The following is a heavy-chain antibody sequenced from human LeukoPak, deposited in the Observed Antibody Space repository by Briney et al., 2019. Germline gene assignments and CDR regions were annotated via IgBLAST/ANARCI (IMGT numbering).Heavy chain of an antibody. Sequence: GGSLRLSCTASGLTFSTSGFNWVRQAPGKGLEWVASIGPTGSDRYHADSIKGRFTISRDNANNFLYLQMNSLRAEDTAAYYCATETNGRHYDYWGQGTLLTVSS. V-gene: IGHV3-21*06. CDR2: IGPTGSDR. J-gene: IGHJ4*02. CDR1: GLTFSTSG. CDR3: ATETNGRHYDY. D-gene: IGHD1-14*01.